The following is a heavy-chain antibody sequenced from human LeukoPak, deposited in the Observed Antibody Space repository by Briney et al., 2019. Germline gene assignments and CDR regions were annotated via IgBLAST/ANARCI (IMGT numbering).Heavy chain of an antibody. J-gene: IGHJ4*02. CDR1: GFTFSSYG. Sequence: GGSLRLSCAASGFTFSSYGMHLVRQAPGKGLEWVAVISYDGSNKYYADSVKGRFTISRDNSKNTLYLQMNSLRAEDTAVYYCAKAHDSSGYSSDYWGQGTLVTVSS. V-gene: IGHV3-30*18. D-gene: IGHD3-22*01. CDR3: AKAHDSSGYSSDY. CDR2: ISYDGSNK.